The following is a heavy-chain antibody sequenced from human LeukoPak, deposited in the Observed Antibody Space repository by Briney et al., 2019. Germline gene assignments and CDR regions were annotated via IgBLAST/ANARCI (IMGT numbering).Heavy chain of an antibody. J-gene: IGHJ4*02. V-gene: IGHV3-74*01. D-gene: IGHD5-18*01. CDR3: ARHGYSYGLDY. Sequence: GGSLRLSCAASGFSFSSYWMHWVRQAPGKGLVWVSRITSDGTITSYADSVKGRFTISRDNAKNTLYLQMNSLRAEDTAVYYCARHGYSYGLDYWGQGALVTVSS. CDR2: ITSDGTIT. CDR1: GFSFSSYW.